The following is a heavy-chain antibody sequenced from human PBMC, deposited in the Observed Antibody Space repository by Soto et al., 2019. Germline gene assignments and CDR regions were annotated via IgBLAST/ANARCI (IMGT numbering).Heavy chain of an antibody. CDR2: VNPILSMS. D-gene: IGHD3-10*01. CDR3: ASSYGSGYRAFDY. J-gene: IGHJ4*02. V-gene: IGHV1-69*02. Sequence: QVQLVQSGAEVKRPGSSVKVSCKASGDTFNFYSINWVRQAPGVGLEWVGRVNPILSMSNYAQRFQGRVTMTADKSTSTAFMELRRLRSADTALYYWASSYGSGYRAFDYWGQGALGTVS. CDR1: GDTFNFYS.